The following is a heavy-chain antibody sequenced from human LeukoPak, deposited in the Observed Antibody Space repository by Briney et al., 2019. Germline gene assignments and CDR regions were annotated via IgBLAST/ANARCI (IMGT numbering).Heavy chain of an antibody. CDR2: INHSGST. CDR1: GGSFSGYY. CDR3: ARIRLRGYSYGYPDY. D-gene: IGHD5-18*01. J-gene: IGHJ4*02. V-gene: IGHV4-34*01. Sequence: QPSETLSLTCAVYGGSFSGYYWSWIRQPPGKGLEWIGEINHSGSTNYNPSLKSRVTISVDTSKNQFSLKLSSVTAADTAVYYCARIRLRGYSYGYPDYWGQGTLVTVSS.